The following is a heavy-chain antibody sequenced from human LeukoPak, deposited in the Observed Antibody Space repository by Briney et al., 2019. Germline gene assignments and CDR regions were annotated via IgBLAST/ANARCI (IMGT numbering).Heavy chain of an antibody. J-gene: IGHJ4*02. Sequence: SETLSLTCAVYGGSFSGYYWSWIRQPPGKGLEWIGEINHSGSTNYNPSLKSRVTISVDTSKNQFSLKLSSVTAADTAVYYCASPGGRYYGSGNYRYWGQGTLVTVSS. V-gene: IGHV4-34*01. CDR3: ASPGGRYYGSGNYRY. CDR2: INHSGST. CDR1: GGSFSGYY. D-gene: IGHD3-10*01.